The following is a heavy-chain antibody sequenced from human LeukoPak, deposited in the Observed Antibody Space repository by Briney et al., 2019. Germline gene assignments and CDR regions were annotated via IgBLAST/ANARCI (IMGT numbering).Heavy chain of an antibody. CDR1: GYTFTGYY. V-gene: IGHV1-2*06. CDR3: ARAVDTSGCVY. D-gene: IGHD6-19*01. Sequence: ASVKVSCKASGYTFTGYYMHWVRQAPGQGLEWMGRINPHSGGTNYAQKFQGRVTLTRDTSISTVYMELSRLRSDDTAVYYCARAVDTSGCVYWGQGTLVTVSS. CDR2: INPHSGGT. J-gene: IGHJ1*01.